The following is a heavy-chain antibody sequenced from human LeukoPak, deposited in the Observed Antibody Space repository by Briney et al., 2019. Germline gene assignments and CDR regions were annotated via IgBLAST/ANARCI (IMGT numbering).Heavy chain of an antibody. J-gene: IGHJ4*02. CDR2: ISSSSSYI. V-gene: IGHV3-21*01. CDR3: AAPYYDYWSGYSGY. Sequence: GGSLRLSCAASGFTFSSYSMNWVRQAPGKGLEWVSSISSSSSYIYYADSVKGRFTISRDNAKNSLYLQMNSLRAEDTAVYYCAAPYYDYWSGYSGYWGQGTLVTVSS. D-gene: IGHD3-3*01. CDR1: GFTFSSYS.